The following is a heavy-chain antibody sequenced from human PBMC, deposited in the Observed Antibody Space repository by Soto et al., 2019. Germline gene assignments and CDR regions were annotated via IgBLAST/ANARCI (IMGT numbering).Heavy chain of an antibody. CDR2: ISASGAST. V-gene: IGHV3-23*01. Sequence: EVDLLESGGGLGQPGGSLRLSCAASGITFSRSAMSWVRKAPGKGLEWVSTISASGASTYYADSTMGRFTISRDNSKNTLFLQMNSLRAEDTALYYCAKVAGYRSGWPGFYYHGMDVWGQGTTVTVSS. D-gene: IGHD6-19*01. CDR1: GITFSRSA. J-gene: IGHJ6*02. CDR3: AKVAGYRSGWPGFYYHGMDV.